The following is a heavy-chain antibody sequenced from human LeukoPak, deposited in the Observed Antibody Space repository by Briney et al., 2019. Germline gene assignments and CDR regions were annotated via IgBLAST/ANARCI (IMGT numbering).Heavy chain of an antibody. V-gene: IGHV1-69*13. J-gene: IGHJ5*02. D-gene: IGHD3-3*01. Sequence: SVKVSCKASGVTFSSYAISWVRQAPGQGLEWMGGIIPIFGTANYAQKFQGRVTITADESTSTAYMELSSLRSEDTAVYYCARITLYDFWSGYYNWFDPRREATLVTVPP. CDR1: GVTFSSYA. CDR3: ARITLYDFWSGYYNWFDP. CDR2: IIPIFGTA.